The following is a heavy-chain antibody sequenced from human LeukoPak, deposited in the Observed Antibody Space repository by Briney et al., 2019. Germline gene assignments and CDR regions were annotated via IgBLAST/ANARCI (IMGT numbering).Heavy chain of an antibody. V-gene: IGHV4-39*07. CDR3: ARVSGYFDP. J-gene: IGHJ5*02. CDR1: GDSISSHY. D-gene: IGHD5-12*01. CDR2: IYYSGST. Sequence: SETLSLTCTVSGDSISSHYWGWIRQPPGKGLEWIGSIYYSGSTYYNPSLKSRVTISVDTSKNQFSLKLSSVTAADTAVYYCARVSGYFDPWGQGTLVTVSS.